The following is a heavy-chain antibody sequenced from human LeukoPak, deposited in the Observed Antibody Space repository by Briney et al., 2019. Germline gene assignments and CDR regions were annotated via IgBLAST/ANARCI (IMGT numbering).Heavy chain of an antibody. J-gene: IGHJ4*02. CDR1: GFTFSNYG. Sequence: GGSLRLSCAASGFTFSNYGMHWVRQAPDKGLEWVAFLQNDGGDIHYADSVEGRFTISRDNSKNTLYLQMNSLRAEDTAVYYCASGVYSSSWYPGGFDYWGQGTLVTVSS. V-gene: IGHV3-30*12. CDR3: ASGVYSSSWYPGGFDY. CDR2: LQNDGGDI. D-gene: IGHD6-13*01.